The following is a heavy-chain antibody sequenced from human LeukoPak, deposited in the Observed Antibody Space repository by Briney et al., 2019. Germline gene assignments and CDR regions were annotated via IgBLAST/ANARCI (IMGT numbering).Heavy chain of an antibody. CDR3: GGGLGYCSSTRCPPDS. CDR1: GVSVTGNDQF. J-gene: IGHJ5*01. Sequence: SETLSLTCTVSGVSVTGNDQFWSWIRQPPGKGLEWIGYIDYSGTTYYNPSLKGRVNMSRDTSKNQFSLNLNSVTAADTAFYYCGGGLGYCSSTRCPPDSWGQGTLVTVSS. D-gene: IGHD2-2*01. V-gene: IGHV4-30-4*01. CDR2: IDYSGTT.